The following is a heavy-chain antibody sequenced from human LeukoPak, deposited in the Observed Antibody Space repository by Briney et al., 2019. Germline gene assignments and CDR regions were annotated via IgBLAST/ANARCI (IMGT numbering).Heavy chain of an antibody. Sequence: PGGSLRLSPAASGFTFTSYSMNWVRHTPGKGLEWVSSISSTSSYIYYDDSVKGRFTISRDNAKNSLYLQMNSLRAEDTAVYYCARDRVVVAATWRYGAFDIWGQGTMVTVSS. D-gene: IGHD2-15*01. V-gene: IGHV3-21*01. J-gene: IGHJ3*02. CDR2: ISSTSSYI. CDR1: GFTFTSYS. CDR3: ARDRVVVAATWRYGAFDI.